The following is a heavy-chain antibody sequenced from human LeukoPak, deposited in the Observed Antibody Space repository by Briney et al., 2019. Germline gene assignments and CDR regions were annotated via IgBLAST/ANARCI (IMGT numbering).Heavy chain of an antibody. Sequence: PGGSLRLSCAASGFTFSSYSMNWVRQAPGKGLEWVSAISGSGGSTYYADSVKGRFTISRDNSKNTLYLQMNSLRAEDTAVYYCAKAIAVAGTPFDYWGQGTLVTVSS. CDR1: GFTFSSYS. V-gene: IGHV3-23*01. J-gene: IGHJ4*02. D-gene: IGHD6-19*01. CDR3: AKAIAVAGTPFDY. CDR2: ISGSGGST.